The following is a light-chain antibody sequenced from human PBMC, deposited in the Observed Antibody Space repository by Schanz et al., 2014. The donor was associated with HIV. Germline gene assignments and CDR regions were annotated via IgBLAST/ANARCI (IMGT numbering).Light chain of an antibody. CDR2: HAS. CDR3: LQDYDYRWA. V-gene: IGKV1-5*01. Sequence: DIQMTQSPSTLSASVGDRVTLTCRASQSISSWLAWYQQKPGKPPKVLIYHASTLESGVPSRFSGSGYGTDFTLTISSLQPEDFATYYCLQDYDYRWAFGQGTKVEIK. J-gene: IGKJ1*01. CDR1: QSISSW.